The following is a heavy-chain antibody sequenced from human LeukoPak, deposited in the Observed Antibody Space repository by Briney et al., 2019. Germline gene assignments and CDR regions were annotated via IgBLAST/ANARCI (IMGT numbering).Heavy chain of an antibody. D-gene: IGHD6-19*01. CDR1: GGSISSSSYY. V-gene: IGHV4-39*07. CDR3: ARERSSGWYSKYYYYYMDV. CDR2: INHSGST. Sequence: SETLSLTCTVSGGSISSSSYYWGWIRQPPGKGLEWIGEINHSGSTNYNPSLKSRVTISVDTSKNQFSLKLSSVTAADTAVYYCARERSSGWYSKYYYYYMDVWGKGTTVTVSS. J-gene: IGHJ6*03.